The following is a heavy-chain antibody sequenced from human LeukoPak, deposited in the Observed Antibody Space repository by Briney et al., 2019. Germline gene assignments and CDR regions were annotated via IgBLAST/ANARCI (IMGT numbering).Heavy chain of an antibody. CDR2: IWYDGSNK. CDR1: GFTFSNYG. CDR3: ARGVRGSGNFDY. V-gene: IGHV3-33*01. J-gene: IGHJ4*02. Sequence: GRSLRLSCAASGFTFSNYGMHWVRQAPGKGLEWVAVIWYDGSNKYDADSVKGRFTISRDNSKNTLYLQMNSLRAEDTAVYYCARGVRGSGNFDYWGQGTLVTVSS. D-gene: IGHD3-10*01.